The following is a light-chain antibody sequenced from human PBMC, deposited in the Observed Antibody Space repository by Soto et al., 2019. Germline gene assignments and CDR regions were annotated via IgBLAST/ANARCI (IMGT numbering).Light chain of an antibody. J-gene: IGLJ2*01. CDR2: DVS. Sequence: QSALTQPASVSGSPGQSITISCTGTSSDVGGYNYVSWYQQHPGKAPKLMIYDVSNRPSGVSNRFSGSKSGNTASLTISGAPAEDGADYYCSSYTSSSTLVVFGGGTKLTVL. CDR3: SSYTSSSTLVV. V-gene: IGLV2-14*01. CDR1: SSDVGGYNY.